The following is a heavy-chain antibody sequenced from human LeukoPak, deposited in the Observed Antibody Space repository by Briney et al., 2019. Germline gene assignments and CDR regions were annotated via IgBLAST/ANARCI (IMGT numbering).Heavy chain of an antibody. J-gene: IGHJ5*02. CDR1: GFTFKLYW. CDR3: VRGGPSTWS. D-gene: IGHD2-15*01. Sequence: GGSLRLSCAASGFTFKLYWMHWVRQVPGKRPVWVSRINDDGSDTIYADSVRGRFTISRDDAKNTVYLQMNDLRAEDTAVYYCVRGGPSTWSWGQGTLVTVSS. CDR2: INDDGSDT. V-gene: IGHV3-74*01.